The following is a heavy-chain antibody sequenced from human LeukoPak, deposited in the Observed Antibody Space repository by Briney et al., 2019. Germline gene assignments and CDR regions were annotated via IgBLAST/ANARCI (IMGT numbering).Heavy chain of an antibody. CDR1: GFTFSDYY. V-gene: IGHV3-11*01. D-gene: IGHD3-9*01. Sequence: GGSLRLSCAASGFTFSDYYMSWIPQAPGKGLEWVSYISSSGSTIYYADSVKGRFTISRDNAKNSLYLQMNSLRAEDTAVYYCARDRLRSRYDTLTGYYYWRQGTLVTVSS. CDR2: ISSSGSTI. CDR3: ARDRLRSRYDTLTGYYY. J-gene: IGHJ4*02.